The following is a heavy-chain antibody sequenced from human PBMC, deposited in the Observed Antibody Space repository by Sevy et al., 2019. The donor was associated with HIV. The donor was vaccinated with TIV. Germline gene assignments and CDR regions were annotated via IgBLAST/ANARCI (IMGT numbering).Heavy chain of an antibody. CDR1: GFSFDSYG. D-gene: IGHD3-22*01. CDR2: ISGSGTRT. Sequence: GGSLRLSCAVSGFSFDSYGMTWVRQAPGKGLEWVSGISGSGTRTYYADSVKGRFSISTDNSKNRLYLQMNSLRSEDKALYYWGKGGGGHYDPDEIGYYFYYYNMDVWGKGTTVTVSS. J-gene: IGHJ6*03. V-gene: IGHV3-23*01. CDR3: GKGGGGHYDPDEIGYYFYYYNMDV.